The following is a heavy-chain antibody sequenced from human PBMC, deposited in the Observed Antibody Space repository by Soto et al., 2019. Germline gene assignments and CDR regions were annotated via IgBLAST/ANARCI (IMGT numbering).Heavy chain of an antibody. Sequence: PGESLKISCKGSGYSFSTYWIAWVRQMPGRGLEWMGIIYPGDSDARYSPSFQGKVTFSADKSISTAYLQWSSLKASDSAMYYCARRGGEQPVLDYWYLDLWSRGTLVTVS. CDR3: ARRGGEQPVLDYWYLDL. J-gene: IGHJ2*01. D-gene: IGHD6-6*01. CDR1: GYSFSTYW. V-gene: IGHV5-51*01. CDR2: IYPGDSDA.